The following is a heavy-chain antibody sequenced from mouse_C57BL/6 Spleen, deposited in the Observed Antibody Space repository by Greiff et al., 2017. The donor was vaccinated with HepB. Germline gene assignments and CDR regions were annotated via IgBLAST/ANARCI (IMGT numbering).Heavy chain of an antibody. V-gene: IGHV1-72*01. J-gene: IGHJ3*01. Sequence: QVQLQQPGAELVKPGASVKLSCKASGYTFTSYWMHWVKQRPGRGLEWIGRIDPNSGGTKYNEKFKSKATLTVDKPSSTAYMQLSSLTSEDSAVYYCARPLYYYGSSTWFAYWGQGTRVTVSA. CDR1: GYTFTSYW. CDR3: ARPLYYYGSSTWFAY. D-gene: IGHD1-1*01. CDR2: IDPNSGGT.